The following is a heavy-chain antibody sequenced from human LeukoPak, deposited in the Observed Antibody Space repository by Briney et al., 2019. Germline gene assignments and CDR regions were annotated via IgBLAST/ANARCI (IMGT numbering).Heavy chain of an antibody. V-gene: IGHV3-48*03. CDR2: ISSSGTTK. J-gene: IGHJ6*04. CDR3: AREQYEMDV. CDR1: GFTFSSYE. Sequence: PGGPLRLSCAASGFTFSSYEMTWARQAPGKGLDWISYISSSGTTKKYADSVKGRFTISRDNAKNSLYLQMNSLRAEDTAVYYCAREQYEMDVWGKGTTVTVSS. D-gene: IGHD2-2*01.